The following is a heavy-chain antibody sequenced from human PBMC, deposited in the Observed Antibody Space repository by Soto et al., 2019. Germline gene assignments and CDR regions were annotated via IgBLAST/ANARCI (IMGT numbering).Heavy chain of an antibody. CDR1: GFTFGDYA. D-gene: IGHD3-16*01. V-gene: IGHV3-49*03. CDR3: TRDRGLYYYYGMDV. Sequence: GGSLRLSCTASGFTFGDYAMSWFRQAPGKGPEWVGFIRSKAYGGTTEYAASVKGRFTISRDDSKSIAYLQMNSLKTEDTAVYYCTRDRGLYYYYGMDVWGQGTTVTVSS. J-gene: IGHJ6*02. CDR2: IRSKAYGGTT.